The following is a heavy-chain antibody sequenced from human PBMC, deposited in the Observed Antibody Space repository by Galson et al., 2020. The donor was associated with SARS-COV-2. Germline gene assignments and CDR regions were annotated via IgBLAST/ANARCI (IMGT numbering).Heavy chain of an antibody. D-gene: IGHD4-17*01. CDR1: GGSISSYY. Sequence: ASETLSLTCTVSGGSISSYYWSWIRQPPGKGLEWIGYIYYSGSTNYNPSLKSRVTISVDTSKNQFSLKLSSVTAADTAVYYCARVATVTPLDYYYYGMDVWGQGTTVTVSS. CDR2: IYYSGST. J-gene: IGHJ6*02. V-gene: IGHV4-59*01. CDR3: ARVATVTPLDYYYYGMDV.